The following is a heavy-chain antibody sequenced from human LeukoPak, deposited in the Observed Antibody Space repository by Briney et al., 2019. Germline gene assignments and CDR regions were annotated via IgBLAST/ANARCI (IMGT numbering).Heavy chain of an antibody. J-gene: IGHJ4*02. V-gene: IGHV3-11*01. CDR1: GFTFSDYY. CDR2: ISSSGSTI. Sequence: GGSLRLSCAASGFTFSDYYMSWIRQAPGKGLEWVSYISSSGSTIFYAESVKGRFTISRDNAKNSLYLQMNSLRAEDTAVYFCARDRFSGSYPLDYWGQGTLVTVSS. D-gene: IGHD1-26*01. CDR3: ARDRFSGSYPLDY.